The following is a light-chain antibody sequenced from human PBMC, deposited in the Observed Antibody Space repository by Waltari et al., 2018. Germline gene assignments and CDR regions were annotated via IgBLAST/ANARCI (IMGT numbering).Light chain of an antibody. CDR3: GTWDSSLSGAV. Sequence: QPVLTQPPSASAAPGPRVPIPCPGGSPHIRNTSVLWYRQFPGTAPKLLTYEKTERPSVIPGRFSGSKSGTSATLDITGLQAGDEADYYCGTWDSSLSGAVFGGGTHLTVL. CDR1: SPHIRNTS. CDR2: EKT. J-gene: IGLJ7*01. V-gene: IGLV1-51*02.